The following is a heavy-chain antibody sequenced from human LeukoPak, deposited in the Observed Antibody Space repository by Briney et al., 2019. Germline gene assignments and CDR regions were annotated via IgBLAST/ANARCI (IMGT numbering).Heavy chain of an antibody. CDR2: IYSNGAA. V-gene: IGHV4-4*07. CDR1: ATSISRFH. J-gene: IGHJ4*02. Sequence: SETLSLTCTVSATSISRFHWTWFRQPAGKRPEWIGLIYSNGAATLNPSLRSRVAMSVDLVRNQLFLKVASVTAAETAIYYCARKDGDYWGQGTLVTVSS. CDR3: ARKDGDY. D-gene: IGHD3-10*01.